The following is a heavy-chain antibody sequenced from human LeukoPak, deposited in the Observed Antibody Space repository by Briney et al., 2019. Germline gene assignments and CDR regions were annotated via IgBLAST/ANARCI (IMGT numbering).Heavy chain of an antibody. CDR2: ISYDGSNK. Sequence: PGGSLRLSCAASGFTFSSYGMHWVRQAPGKGLEGVAVISYDGSNKYYADSVKGRFTISRDNSKNTLYLQMNSLRAEDTAVYYCAKDRIAVAGTPGYWGQGTLVTVSS. CDR1: GFTFSSYG. CDR3: AKDRIAVAGTPGY. D-gene: IGHD6-19*01. J-gene: IGHJ4*02. V-gene: IGHV3-30*18.